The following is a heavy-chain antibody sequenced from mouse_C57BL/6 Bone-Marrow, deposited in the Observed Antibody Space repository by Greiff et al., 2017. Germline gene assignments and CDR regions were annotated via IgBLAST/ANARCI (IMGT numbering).Heavy chain of an antibody. CDR1: GFTFSSYA. Sequence: EVKLVESGGGLVKPGGSLKLSCAASGFTFSSYAMSWVRQTPEKRLEWVATISDGGSYTYYPDNVKGRFTISRDNAKNNLYLQMSHLKSEDTAMYYCARDRGWLDAYWGQGTLVTVSA. CDR2: ISDGGSYT. V-gene: IGHV5-4*01. CDR3: ARDRGWLDAY. D-gene: IGHD2-3*01. J-gene: IGHJ3*01.